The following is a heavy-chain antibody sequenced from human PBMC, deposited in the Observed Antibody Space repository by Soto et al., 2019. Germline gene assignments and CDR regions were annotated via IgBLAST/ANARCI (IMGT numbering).Heavy chain of an antibody. J-gene: IGHJ2*01. V-gene: IGHV3-30*18. CDR1: AFTFGDFD. CDR3: AKDQAGGNGYWFFDV. D-gene: IGHD2-15*01. Sequence: QVQLVESGGGVVQPGSSLRLSCAASAFTFGDFDMHWVRQAPGKGLEWVAFISYDGSTKYYLDSVKGRFTISRDNSKNTLYLQMDSLRTEDTAVYYCAKDQAGGNGYWFFDVWGRGTLVNVYS. CDR2: ISYDGSTK.